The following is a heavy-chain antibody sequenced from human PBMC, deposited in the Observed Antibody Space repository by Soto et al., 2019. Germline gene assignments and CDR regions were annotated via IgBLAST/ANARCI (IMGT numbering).Heavy chain of an antibody. Sequence: GGSLRLSCAASGFTFSSYAMHWVRQAPGKGLEWVAVISYDGSNKYYADSVKGRFTISRDNSKNTLYLQMNSLRAEDTAVYYCARCDQDGTLLWFGELMSSVDYWGQGTLVTVSS. D-gene: IGHD3-10*01. V-gene: IGHV3-30-3*01. CDR3: ARCDQDGTLLWFGELMSSVDY. CDR1: GFTFSSYA. J-gene: IGHJ4*02. CDR2: ISYDGSNK.